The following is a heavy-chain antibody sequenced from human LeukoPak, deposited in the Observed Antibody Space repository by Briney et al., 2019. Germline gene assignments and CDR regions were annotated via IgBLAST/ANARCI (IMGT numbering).Heavy chain of an antibody. CDR3: ARDRGYFDY. Sequence: GGSLRLSCVPSVFSVTNNYMTWDRQAPGKGLEWVSIIYSGGYTDYADSVKGRFTISRDNSKNTLYLQMNSLRAEDTAVYYCARDRGYFDYWGRGTLVTVSS. CDR1: VFSVTNNY. J-gene: IGHJ4*02. CDR2: IYSGGYT. V-gene: IGHV3-66*01.